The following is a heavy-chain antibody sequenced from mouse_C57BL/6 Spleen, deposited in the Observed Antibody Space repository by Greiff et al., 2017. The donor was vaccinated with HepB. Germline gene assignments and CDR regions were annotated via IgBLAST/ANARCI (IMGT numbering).Heavy chain of an antibody. J-gene: IGHJ3*01. CDR1: GYTFTDYY. Sequence: VMLVESGPELVKPGASVKISCKASGYTFTDYYINWVKQRPGQGLEWIGWIFPGSGSTYYNEKFKGKATLTVDKSSSTAYMLLSSLTSEDSAVYFCARGDYYGSSYGFAYWGQGTLVTVSA. CDR3: ARGDYYGSSYGFAY. D-gene: IGHD1-1*01. V-gene: IGHV1-75*01. CDR2: IFPGSGST.